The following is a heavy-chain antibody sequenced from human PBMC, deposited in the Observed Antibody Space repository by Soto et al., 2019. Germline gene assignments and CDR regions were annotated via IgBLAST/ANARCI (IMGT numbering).Heavy chain of an antibody. CDR2: ISAYNGNT. CDR1: VYRITRYG. CDR3: ARGPSVGVVIDYYYYYMDV. Sequence: VNVSRKASVYRITRYGVSRLSLAPGQGLEWMGWISAYNGNTNYAQKLQGRVTMTTDTSTSTAYMELRSLRSDDTAVYYCARGPSVGVVIDYYYYYMDVWGKGTTVTVS. J-gene: IGHJ6*03. D-gene: IGHD3-3*01. V-gene: IGHV1-18*01.